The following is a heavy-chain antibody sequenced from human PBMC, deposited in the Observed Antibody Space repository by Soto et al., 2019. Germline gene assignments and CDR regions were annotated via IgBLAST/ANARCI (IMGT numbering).Heavy chain of an antibody. J-gene: IGHJ5*02. CDR1: GFSFSSYS. CDR2: ISSSASHI. V-gene: IGHV3-21*01. D-gene: IGHD2-15*01. Sequence: EVQLVESGGGLVKPGGSLRLSCAASGFSFSSYSMNWVRQAPGKGLEWVSSISSSASHINYADSVKGRFTISRDNAKKSLYLQMNSLRAEVTAVYYGARVYTGYCSGGTCYWFDPWGQGTLVTVSS. CDR3: ARVYTGYCSGGTCYWFDP.